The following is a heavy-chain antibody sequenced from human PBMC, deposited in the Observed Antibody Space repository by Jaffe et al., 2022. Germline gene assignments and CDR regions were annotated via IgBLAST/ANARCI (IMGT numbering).Heavy chain of an antibody. Sequence: EVQLVESGGGLVQPGGSLRLSCAASGFTVSSNYMSWVRQAPGKGLEWVSVIYSGGSTYYADSVKGRFTISRDNSKNTLYLQMNSLRAEDTAVYYCARVKRPYGDPDAFDIWGQGTMVTVSS. CDR3: ARVKRPYGDPDAFDI. V-gene: IGHV3-66*02. CDR2: IYSGGST. CDR1: GFTVSSNY. J-gene: IGHJ3*02. D-gene: IGHD4-17*01.